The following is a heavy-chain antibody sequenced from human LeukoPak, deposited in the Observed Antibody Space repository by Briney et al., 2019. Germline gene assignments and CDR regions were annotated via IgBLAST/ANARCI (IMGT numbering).Heavy chain of an antibody. V-gene: IGHV3-21*01. CDR3: AGSSPYGYFDY. CDR2: ISSSGGRI. Sequence: GGSLRLSCAVSGITLSNYGMSWVRQAPGKGLEWVSSISSSGGRIYYADSVKGRFTISRDNAKNSLFLQMNTLRVEDTAVYYCAGSSPYGYFDYWGQGTLVTVSS. CDR1: GITLSNYG. J-gene: IGHJ4*02. D-gene: IGHD3-10*01.